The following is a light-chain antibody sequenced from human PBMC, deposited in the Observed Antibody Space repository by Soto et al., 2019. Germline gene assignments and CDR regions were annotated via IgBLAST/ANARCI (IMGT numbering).Light chain of an antibody. CDR2: DAS. Sequence: EIVVTQSPSTLSVYPGERATLSCRASQSVSNYLAWYQQKPGQAPRLLIYDASNRATDIPARFSGSGSGTDFTLTISSLEPEDFAVYYCQQRSNWPPFTFGQGTRLEIK. J-gene: IGKJ5*01. V-gene: IGKV3-11*01. CDR1: QSVSNY. CDR3: QQRSNWPPFT.